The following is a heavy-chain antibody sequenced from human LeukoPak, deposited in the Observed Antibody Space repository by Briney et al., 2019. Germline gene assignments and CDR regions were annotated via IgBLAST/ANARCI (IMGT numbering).Heavy chain of an antibody. V-gene: IGHV3-23*01. CDR1: GFTFSSYA. J-gene: IGHJ4*02. Sequence: PGGSLRLSCAASGFTFSSYAMSWVRQAPGKGLEWVSLISGIGGSTYYADSVKGRFTISRDNSKNTLYLQMNSLRAEDTAVYYCAKVGHSYGSGFDYWGQGTLVTVSS. D-gene: IGHD3-10*01. CDR3: AKVGHSYGSGFDY. CDR2: ISGIGGST.